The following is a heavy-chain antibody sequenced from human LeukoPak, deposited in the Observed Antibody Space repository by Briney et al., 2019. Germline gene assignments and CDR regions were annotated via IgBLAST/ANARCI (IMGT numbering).Heavy chain of an antibody. Sequence: GGSLRLSCAASGFTFSSYSMNCVRQAPGKGLEWVSSIGSRSTYTYSADSVKGRFTLSRDNAKNSLYLQMNSLRAGDTAVYYCARGGLNFDAFDIWGQGTMVTVSS. V-gene: IGHV3-21*01. CDR2: IGSRSTYT. D-gene: IGHD1-7*01. J-gene: IGHJ3*02. CDR3: ARGGLNFDAFDI. CDR1: GFTFSSYS.